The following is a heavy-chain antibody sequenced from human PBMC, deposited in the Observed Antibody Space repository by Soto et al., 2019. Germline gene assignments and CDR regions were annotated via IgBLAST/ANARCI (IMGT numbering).Heavy chain of an antibody. V-gene: IGHV1-2*04. CDR3: ARDLGGYVTNEENYYYSTGMAV. Sequence: ASVKVSCKASGYTFTGYYMHWVRQAPGQGLERIGWINPNSGGTNYAQKFQGWVTMTRDTSISTAYMELSRLRPDDTAVYYSARDLGGYVTNEENYYYSTGMAVWGHGTTVTVSS. D-gene: IGHD1-1*01. CDR1: GYTFTGYY. CDR2: INPNSGGT. J-gene: IGHJ6*02.